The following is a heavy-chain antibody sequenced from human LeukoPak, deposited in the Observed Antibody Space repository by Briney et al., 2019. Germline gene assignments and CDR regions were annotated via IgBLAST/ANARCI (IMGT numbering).Heavy chain of an antibody. V-gene: IGHV4-4*02. CDR3: ARVDVKTADSSGYSPYYFDY. Sequence: SGTLSLTCAVSGGSISSSNWWSWVRQPPGKGLEWIGEIYHSGSTNYNPSLKSRVTISVDKSKNQFSLKLSSVTAADTAVYYCARVDVKTADSSGYSPYYFDYWGQGTLVTVSS. D-gene: IGHD3-22*01. J-gene: IGHJ4*02. CDR2: IYHSGST. CDR1: GGSISSSNW.